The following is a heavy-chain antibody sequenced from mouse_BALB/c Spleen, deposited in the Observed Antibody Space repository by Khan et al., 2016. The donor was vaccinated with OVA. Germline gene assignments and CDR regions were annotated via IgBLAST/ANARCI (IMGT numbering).Heavy chain of an antibody. Sequence: DLVEPGAPVKLSCKASGYTFTSYWINWIKERPGQGLEWIGQIGPGSGSAYYNELFKGKATLTVDTSSSTVYIQLSSLSSEDSAVYFCARSNYYGRGLYAMDYWGQGTSVTVSS. V-gene: IGHV1S41*01. CDR2: IGPGSGSA. D-gene: IGHD1-1*01. CDR3: ARSNYYGRGLYAMDY. CDR1: GYTFTSYW. J-gene: IGHJ4*01.